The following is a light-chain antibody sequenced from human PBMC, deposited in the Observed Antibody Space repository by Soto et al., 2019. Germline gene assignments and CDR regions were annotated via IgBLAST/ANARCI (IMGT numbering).Light chain of an antibody. CDR3: QQYGSSPRT. CDR2: GAS. J-gene: IGKJ1*01. CDR1: QSISTY. Sequence: EVVLTQSPVTLSLSPGERATLSCRASQSISTYLAWYQQRPGQPPRLLIYGASSRATGIPDRFSGSGSGTDFTLTISRLEPEDFAVYYCQQYGSSPRTFGQGTKVDIK. V-gene: IGKV3-20*01.